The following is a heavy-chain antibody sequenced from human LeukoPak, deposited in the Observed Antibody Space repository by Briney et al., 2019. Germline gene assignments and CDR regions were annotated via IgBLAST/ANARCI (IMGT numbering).Heavy chain of an antibody. Sequence: ASVKVSCKASGYTFTGYYMHWVRQAPGQGLEWMGWINPNSGGTNYAQKFQGRVTMTRDTSISTAYMELSRLRSDDTAVYYCARDGYLHPTRQQLVGGYFDYWGQGTLVTVSS. D-gene: IGHD6-13*01. V-gene: IGHV1-2*02. J-gene: IGHJ4*02. CDR3: ARDGYLHPTRQQLVGGYFDY. CDR2: INPNSGGT. CDR1: GYTFTGYY.